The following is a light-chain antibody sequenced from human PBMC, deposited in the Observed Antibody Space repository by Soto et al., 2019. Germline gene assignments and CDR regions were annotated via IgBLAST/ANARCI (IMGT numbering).Light chain of an antibody. J-gene: IGLJ2*01. CDR2: DVS. Sequence: QSALTQPRSVSGSPGQSVTISCTGNSSDVGGYYYVSWYQQHPGKAPKLMIYDVSKRPSGVPDRFSGSKSGNTASLTISGLQGEDEADYYCCSYAGSYTGVFVGGTKLTVL. CDR3: CSYAGSYTGV. CDR1: SSDVGGYYY. V-gene: IGLV2-11*01.